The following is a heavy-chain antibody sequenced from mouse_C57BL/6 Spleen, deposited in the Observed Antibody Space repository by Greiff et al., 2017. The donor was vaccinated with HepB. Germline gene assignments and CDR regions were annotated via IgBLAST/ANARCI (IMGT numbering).Heavy chain of an antibody. CDR2: ISYSGST. Sequence: EVQLQQSGPGMVKPSQSLSLTCTVTGYSITSGYDWHWIRHFPGNKLEWMGYISYSGSTNYNPSLNSRISITHDTSKNPFFLKLNSVTTEDTATYDWARDGPRGGIAYWGQGTLVTVSA. J-gene: IGHJ3*01. CDR1: GYSITSGYD. V-gene: IGHV3-1*01. CDR3: ARDGPRGGIAY.